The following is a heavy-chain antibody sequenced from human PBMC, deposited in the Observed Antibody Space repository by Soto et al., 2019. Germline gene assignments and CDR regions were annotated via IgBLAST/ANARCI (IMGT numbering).Heavy chain of an antibody. CDR2: INHSGST. CDR3: ARKGIGDGYYGMDV. D-gene: IGHD2-21*01. Sequence: SETLSLTCAVYGGSFSGYYWSWIRQPPGKGLEWIGEINHSGSTNYNPSLKSRVTISVDTSKNQFSLKLSSVTAADTAVYYCARKGIGDGYYGMDVWGQGTTVTVSS. J-gene: IGHJ6*02. V-gene: IGHV4-34*01. CDR1: GGSFSGYY.